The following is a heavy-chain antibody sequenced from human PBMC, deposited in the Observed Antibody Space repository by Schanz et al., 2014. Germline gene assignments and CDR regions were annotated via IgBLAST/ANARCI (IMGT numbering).Heavy chain of an antibody. Sequence: VQLVESGGGVVQPGRSLRLSCAASGFTFSGYSMNWVRQAPGKGLEWVAYISSSSSTIHYADSVKGRFTISRDNAKNSVFLQMNSLRAEDTAVYYCVRDSFFAFDYWGQGTLVTVSS. J-gene: IGHJ4*02. CDR2: ISSSSSTI. V-gene: IGHV3-48*01. D-gene: IGHD3-3*01. CDR3: VRDSFFAFDY. CDR1: GFTFSGYS.